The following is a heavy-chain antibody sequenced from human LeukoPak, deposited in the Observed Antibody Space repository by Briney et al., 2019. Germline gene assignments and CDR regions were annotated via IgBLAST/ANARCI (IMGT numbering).Heavy chain of an antibody. CDR1: GFTFNNAW. D-gene: IGHD3-3*01. CDR2: INSDESST. CDR3: ARDGAYSTIFY. Sequence: GGSLRLSCAASGFTFNNAWMSWVRQAPGKGLVWVSRINSDESSTSYADSVKGRFTISRDNAKNTLYLQMNSLRAEDTAVYYCARDGAYSTIFYWGQGTLVTVSS. V-gene: IGHV3-74*01. J-gene: IGHJ4*01.